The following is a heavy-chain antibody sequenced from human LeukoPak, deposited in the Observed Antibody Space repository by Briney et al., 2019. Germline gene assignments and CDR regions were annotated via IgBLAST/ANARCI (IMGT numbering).Heavy chain of an antibody. CDR2: IKQDGSEK. J-gene: IGHJ6*02. Sequence: GGSLRLSCAASGFTFSSYWMSWVRQAPGKGLEWVANIKQDGSEKDYVDSVKGRFTISRDNAKNSLYLQMNSLRAEDTAVYYCAKYCGGDCYGMDVWGQGTTVTVSS. V-gene: IGHV3-7*01. CDR3: AKYCGGDCYGMDV. CDR1: GFTFSSYW. D-gene: IGHD2-21*01.